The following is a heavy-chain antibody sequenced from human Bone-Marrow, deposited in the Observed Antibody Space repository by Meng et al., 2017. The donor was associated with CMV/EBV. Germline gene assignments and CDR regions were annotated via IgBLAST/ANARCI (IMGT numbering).Heavy chain of an antibody. D-gene: IGHD3-22*01. CDR1: FSGYY. CDR3: AKDIGFTMIARPAAVPWFDP. Sequence: FSGYYWSWIRQPPGKGLEWVAVIWYDGSNKYYADSVKGRFTISRDNSKNTLYLQMNSLRAEDTAVYYCAKDIGFTMIARPAAVPWFDPWGQGTLVTVSS. CDR2: IWYDGSNK. J-gene: IGHJ5*02. V-gene: IGHV3-33*06.